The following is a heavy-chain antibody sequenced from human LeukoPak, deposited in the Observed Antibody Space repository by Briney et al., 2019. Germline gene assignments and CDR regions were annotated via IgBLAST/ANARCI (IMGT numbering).Heavy chain of an antibody. CDR1: GGSISSSSYY. Sequence: SETLSLTCTVSGGSISSSSYYWGWIRQPPGKGLEWIGSIYYSGSTYYNPSLKSRVTISVDTSKNQFSLKLSSVTAADTAVYYCARYPLRVTGENAFDIWGQGTMVTVSS. CDR3: ARYPLRVTGENAFDI. V-gene: IGHV4-39*07. CDR2: IYYSGST. D-gene: IGHD7-27*01. J-gene: IGHJ3*02.